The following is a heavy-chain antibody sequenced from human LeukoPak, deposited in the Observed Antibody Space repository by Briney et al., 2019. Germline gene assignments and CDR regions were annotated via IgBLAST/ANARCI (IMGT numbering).Heavy chain of an antibody. CDR3: AKDGKKWQEALES. D-gene: IGHD5-12*01. V-gene: IGHV3-30*18. J-gene: IGHJ4*02. CDR1: GFTFSSYG. Sequence: PGGSLRLSCAASGFTFSSYGMHWVRQAPGKWLEWVAVISYDGSNKFYPDSVKGRFTISRDNSNLYLQMNSLRAEDTAVYYCAKDGKKWQEALESWGQGTLVIVSS. CDR2: ISYDGSNK.